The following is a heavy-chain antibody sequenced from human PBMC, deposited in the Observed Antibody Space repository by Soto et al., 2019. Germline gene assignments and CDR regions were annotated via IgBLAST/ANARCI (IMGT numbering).Heavy chain of an antibody. J-gene: IGHJ4*02. CDR2: INAGNGNT. D-gene: IGHD3-9*01. CDR3: ARVTGYYAPDY. V-gene: IGHV1-3*01. CDR1: GYTFTSWY. Sequence: GASVKVSCKASGYTFTSWYMHWVRQAPGQRLEWMGWINAGNGNTKYSQKFQGRVTITRDTSASTAYMELSSLRSEDTAVYYCARVTGYYAPDYWGQGTLVTVSS.